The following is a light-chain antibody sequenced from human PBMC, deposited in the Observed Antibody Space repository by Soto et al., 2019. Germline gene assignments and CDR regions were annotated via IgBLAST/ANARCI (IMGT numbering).Light chain of an antibody. CDR3: MQGTYWPPT. CDR1: QSLLHSNGYNY. CDR2: LGS. Sequence: DIVMTQSPLSLPVTPGEPASISCRSSQSLLHSNGYNYLDWYLQKPGQSPQLLIYLGSNRASGVPDRFSGSGSGTDFTLQISRVEAEDVGVYYCMQGTYWPPTFGEGTKVESK. V-gene: IGKV2-28*01. J-gene: IGKJ4*01.